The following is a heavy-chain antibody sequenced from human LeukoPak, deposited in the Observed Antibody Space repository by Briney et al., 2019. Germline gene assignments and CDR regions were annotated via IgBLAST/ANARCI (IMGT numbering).Heavy chain of an antibody. Sequence: SETLSLTCAVYGGSFSGYYWSWIRQPPGKGLEWTGEINHSGSTNYNPSLKSRVTISVDTSKNQFSLKLSSVTAADTAVYYCASGYYHDAFDIWGQGTMVTVS. J-gene: IGHJ3*02. CDR1: GGSFSGYY. D-gene: IGHD3-22*01. V-gene: IGHV4-34*01. CDR2: INHSGST. CDR3: ASGYYHDAFDI.